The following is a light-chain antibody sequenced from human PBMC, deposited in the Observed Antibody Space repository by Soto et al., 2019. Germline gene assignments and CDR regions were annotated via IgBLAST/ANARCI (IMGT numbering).Light chain of an antibody. CDR3: AVWDDSLNVGV. V-gene: IGLV1-44*01. CDR1: SSNIGSNA. CDR2: NSN. J-gene: IGLJ3*02. Sequence: QSVPTQPPSASGTPGQRVTISCSGSSSNIGSNAVNWYQHLPGTAPKLLIYNSNQRPSGGPDRFSDSRSGTSASLAISGLQSEDEADYYCAVWDDSLNVGVFGGGTKLTVL.